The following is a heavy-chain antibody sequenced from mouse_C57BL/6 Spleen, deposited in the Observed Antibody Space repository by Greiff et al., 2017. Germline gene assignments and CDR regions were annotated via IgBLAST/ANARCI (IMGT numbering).Heavy chain of an antibody. J-gene: IGHJ4*01. CDR3: ARHSGNYAMDY. D-gene: IGHD1-3*01. CDR2: ISGGGGNT. V-gene: IGHV5-9*04. CDR1: GFTFSSYT. Sequence: EVQRVESGGGLVKPGGSLKLSCAASGFTFSSYTMSWVRQTPEKRLEWVATISGGGGNTYYPDNVKGRFTISRDNAKNTLYLQMSSLRSEDTAVYYCARHSGNYAMDYWGQGTSGTVSS.